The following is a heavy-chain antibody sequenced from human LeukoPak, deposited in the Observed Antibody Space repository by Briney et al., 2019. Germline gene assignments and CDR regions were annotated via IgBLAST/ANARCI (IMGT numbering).Heavy chain of an antibody. J-gene: IGHJ6*03. Sequence: GGSLRLSCVASGFTLSSYNMKWVRQAPGKRLEWVSSISWRNIDIEYADSVKGRVTISRDNDKKSLYLQMNSLRVEDTAVYYCARVYSSTWYSGYLHMDVWGKGTTVTVSS. CDR3: ARVYSSTWYSGYLHMDV. D-gene: IGHD6-13*01. V-gene: IGHV3-21*01. CDR2: ISWRNIDI. CDR1: GFTLSSYN.